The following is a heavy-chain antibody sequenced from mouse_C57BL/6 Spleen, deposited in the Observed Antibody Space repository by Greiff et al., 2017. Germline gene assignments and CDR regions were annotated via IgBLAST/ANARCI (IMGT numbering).Heavy chain of an antibody. V-gene: IGHV1-80*01. Sequence: VKLVESGAELVKPGASVKISCKASGYAFSSYWMNWVKQRPGKGLEWIGQIYPGDGDTNYNGKFKGKATLTADKSSSTAYMQLSSLTSEDSAVYFCARKLRGAMDYWGQGTSVTVSS. CDR1: GYAFSSYW. CDR2: IYPGDGDT. J-gene: IGHJ4*01. CDR3: ARKLRGAMDY. D-gene: IGHD1-1*01.